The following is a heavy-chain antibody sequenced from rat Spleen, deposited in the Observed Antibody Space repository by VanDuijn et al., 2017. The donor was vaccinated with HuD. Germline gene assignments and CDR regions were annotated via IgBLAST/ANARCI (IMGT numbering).Heavy chain of an antibody. CDR1: GFTFSNYD. Sequence: EVQLVESGGGLVRPGRSLKLSCAASGFTFSNYDMAWIRQAPTKGLEWIASITTGGGNTSYRDSVKGGFTISRDNAKNTQYLQMDSLRSEDTATYYCARHAVRRPTDWYFDFWGPGTMVTVSS. CDR2: ITTGGGNT. J-gene: IGHJ1*01. V-gene: IGHV5S13*01. D-gene: IGHD1-11*01. CDR3: ARHAVRRPTDWYFDF.